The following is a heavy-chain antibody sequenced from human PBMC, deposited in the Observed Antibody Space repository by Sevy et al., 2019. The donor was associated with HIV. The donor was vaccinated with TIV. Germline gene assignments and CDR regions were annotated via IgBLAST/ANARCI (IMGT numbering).Heavy chain of an antibody. J-gene: IGHJ5*02. CDR3: ARDITMVRGVPRWFDP. CDR1: GYTFITYA. Sequence: ASVEVSCKASGYTFITYAMNWVRQAPGQGLEWMGWINTNTGNPTYAQGFTGRFVFSLDTSVSTAYLQISSLKAEDTAVYYCARDITMVRGVPRWFDPWGQGTLVTVSS. V-gene: IGHV7-4-1*02. D-gene: IGHD3-10*01. CDR2: INTNTGNP.